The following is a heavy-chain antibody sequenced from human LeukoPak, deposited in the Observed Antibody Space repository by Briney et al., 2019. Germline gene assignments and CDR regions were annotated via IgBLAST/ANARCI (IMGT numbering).Heavy chain of an antibody. D-gene: IGHD3-10*01. CDR2: INPNSGGT. V-gene: IGHV1-2*02. J-gene: IGHJ4*02. CDR3: AGGPRGYGSGSFTDY. CDR1: GYTFTGYY. Sequence: ASVTVSCKASGYTFTGYYMHWVRQAPGQGLEWMGWINPNSGGTNYAQKFQGRVTMTRDTSISTAYMELSRLRSDDTAVYYCAGGPRGYGSGSFTDYWGQGTLVTVSS.